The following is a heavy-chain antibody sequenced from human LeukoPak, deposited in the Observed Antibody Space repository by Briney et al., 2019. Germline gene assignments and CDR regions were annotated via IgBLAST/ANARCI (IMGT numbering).Heavy chain of an antibody. J-gene: IGHJ5*02. CDR3: ARGQWLVLIASWFDP. CDR2: IYSGGST. V-gene: IGHV3-66*01. D-gene: IGHD6-19*01. CDR1: GFTVSSNY. Sequence: PGGSLRLSCAASGFTVSSNYMSWVRQAPGKGLEWVSVIYSGGSTYYADSVKGRFTISRDNAKNSLYLQMNSLRAEDTAVYYCARGQWLVLIASWFDPWGQGTLVTVSS.